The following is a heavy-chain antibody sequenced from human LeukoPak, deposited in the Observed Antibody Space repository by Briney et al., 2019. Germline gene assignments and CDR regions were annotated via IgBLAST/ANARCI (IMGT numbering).Heavy chain of an antibody. Sequence: GGSLRLSCTASGFTFGDYAMSWVRQAPGKGLEWVSFIRTKAYGGTTEYAASVKGRFTISRDDSKSFAYLQMNSLKTEDTAVYFCTTYYYSSGSYFNPTYYFDYWAQGTLVTVSS. J-gene: IGHJ4*02. V-gene: IGHV3-49*04. CDR2: IRTKAYGGTT. D-gene: IGHD3-10*01. CDR1: GFTFGDYA. CDR3: TTYYYSSGSYFNPTYYFDY.